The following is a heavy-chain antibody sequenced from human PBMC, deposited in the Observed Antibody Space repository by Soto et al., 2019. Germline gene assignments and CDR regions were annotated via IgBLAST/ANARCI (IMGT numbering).Heavy chain of an antibody. Sequence: PGGSLRLSCAASGFTFSDYYMSWIRQAPGKGLEWVSYISPSGTTIYYADSVRGRFTISRDNAKNSLYLQMNSLRAEDTAVYYCARIGYGQLYYFEYWGQGTLVSVSS. J-gene: IGHJ4*02. CDR2: ISPSGTTI. CDR3: ARIGYGQLYYFEY. D-gene: IGHD5-18*01. V-gene: IGHV3-11*01. CDR1: GFTFSDYY.